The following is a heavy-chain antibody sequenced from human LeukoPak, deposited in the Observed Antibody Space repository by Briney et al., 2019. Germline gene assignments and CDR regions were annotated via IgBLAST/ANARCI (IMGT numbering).Heavy chain of an antibody. J-gene: IGHJ4*02. CDR3: ARSSRAVAGQFDY. Sequence: PGRSLRLSCAASGFTFSSYAMHWVRQAPGKGLEWVAVISYDGSNKYYADSVKGRFTISRDNSKNTLYLQMNSLRAEDTAVYSCARSSRAVAGQFDYWGQGTLVTVSS. CDR1: GFTFSSYA. D-gene: IGHD6-19*01. CDR2: ISYDGSNK. V-gene: IGHV3-30*04.